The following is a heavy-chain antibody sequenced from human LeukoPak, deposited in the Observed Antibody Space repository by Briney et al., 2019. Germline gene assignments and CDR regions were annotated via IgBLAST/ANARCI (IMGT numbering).Heavy chain of an antibody. D-gene: IGHD1-1*01. V-gene: IGHV4-59*01. J-gene: IGHJ4*02. Sequence: SETLSLTCTVSGGSISGYYWSWIRQPPGKGLEWIGYIYYSGSSNYNPSLKNRVTMSVDTSKNHFSLKLSSVTAADTAVYYCASGFRGQLGYFDYWGQGTLVTVSS. CDR3: ASGFRGQLGYFDY. CDR1: GGSISGYY. CDR2: IYYSGSS.